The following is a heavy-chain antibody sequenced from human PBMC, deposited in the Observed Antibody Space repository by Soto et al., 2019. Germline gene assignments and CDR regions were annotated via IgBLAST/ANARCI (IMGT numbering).Heavy chain of an antibody. CDR2: IYYTGTI. CDR3: ARASMTTIAMDV. CDR1: GGSMSTYY. V-gene: IGHV4-59*01. Sequence: SETLSLTCTVSGGSMSTYYWTWIRKLPGKGLEWIGYIYYTGTINYNPSLKSRVTISVDTSKNQFSLKLTSVTAADTAVYYCARASMTTIAMDVWGRGTTGTVSS. D-gene: IGHD4-17*01. J-gene: IGHJ6*02.